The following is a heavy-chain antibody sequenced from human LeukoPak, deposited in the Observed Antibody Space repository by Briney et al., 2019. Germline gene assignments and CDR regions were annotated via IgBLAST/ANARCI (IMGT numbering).Heavy chain of an antibody. CDR2: ISGRGGST. CDR3: AKDTSSSGSYFDY. Sequence: PGGSLRVSCVGSGFTFSNYAISWVRQAPGKGLEWVSAISGRGGSTYFLDSVKGRFTISRDNSKNTLYLQMNSLRAEDTAVYFCAKDTSSSGSYFDYWGQGTLVTVSS. V-gene: IGHV3-23*01. J-gene: IGHJ4*02. CDR1: GFTFSNYA. D-gene: IGHD3-10*01.